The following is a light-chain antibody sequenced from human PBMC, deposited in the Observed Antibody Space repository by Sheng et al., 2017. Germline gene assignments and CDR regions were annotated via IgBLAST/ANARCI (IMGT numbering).Light chain of an antibody. CDR3: QSYDSNNQV. CDR1: SGSIASTY. V-gene: IGLV6-57*01. Sequence: NFMLTQPHSVSESPGKTVTISCTRSSGSIASTYVQWYQQRPGSSPTTVIYEDNQRPSGVPDRFSGSIDSSSNSASLTISGLKTEDEADYYCQSYDSNNQVFGTGTKVTV. CDR2: EDN. J-gene: IGLJ1*01.